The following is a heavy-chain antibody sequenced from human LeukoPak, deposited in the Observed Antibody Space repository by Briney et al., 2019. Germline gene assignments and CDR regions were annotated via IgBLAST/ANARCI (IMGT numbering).Heavy chain of an antibody. V-gene: IGHV1-3*01. CDR1: GYTFTSYA. D-gene: IGHD6-13*01. J-gene: IGHJ5*02. CDR3: ARRIAAAGDNWFDP. CDR2: ISAGNGNT. Sequence: ASVKVSCKASGYTFTSYAMHWVRQAPGQRLEWMGWISAGNGNTKYSQKFQGRVTITRDTSASTAYMELSSLRSEDTAVYYCARRIAAAGDNWFDPWGQGTLVTVSS.